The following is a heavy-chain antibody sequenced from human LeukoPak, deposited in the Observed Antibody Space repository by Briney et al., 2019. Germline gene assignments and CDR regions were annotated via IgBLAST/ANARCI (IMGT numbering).Heavy chain of an antibody. CDR1: GYTFTSYD. CDR2: MNPNSGNT. CDR3: ARGVRAAAGAFDY. J-gene: IGHJ4*02. Sequence: ASVKVSGKASGYTFTSYDINWVRQATGQGLEWMGWMNPNSGNTGYAQKFQGRVTMTRNTSISTAYMELSSLRSEDTAVYYCARGVRAAAGAFDYWGQGTLVTVSS. V-gene: IGHV1-8*01. D-gene: IGHD6-13*01.